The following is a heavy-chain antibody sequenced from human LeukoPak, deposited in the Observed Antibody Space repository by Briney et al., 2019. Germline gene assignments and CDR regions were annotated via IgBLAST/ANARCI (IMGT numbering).Heavy chain of an antibody. CDR3: ARDGATGTTHYYYYYMDV. CDR1: GGTFSSYA. Sequence: SVKVSCKASGGTFSSYAISWVRQAPGQGLEWMGGIIPIFGTANYAQKFQGRVTITADKSTSTAYMELSSLRSEDTAVYYCARDGATGTTHYYYYYMDVWGKGTTVTVSS. CDR2: IIPIFGTA. V-gene: IGHV1-69*06. D-gene: IGHD1-1*01. J-gene: IGHJ6*03.